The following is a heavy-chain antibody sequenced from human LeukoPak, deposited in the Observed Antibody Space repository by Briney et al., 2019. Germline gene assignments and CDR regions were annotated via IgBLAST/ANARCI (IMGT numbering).Heavy chain of an antibody. CDR3: ATDGSSGWRYYFDY. CDR1: GYSISSGSYY. D-gene: IGHD6-19*01. Sequence: SQTLSLTCTVSGYSISSGSYYWGWIRQPAGKRLEWIGRFYTSGSTNSNSSLKSRVTISLDTSKNQCSVELSSVTAADTALYYCATDGSSGWRYYFDYWGQGTLVTVSS. V-gene: IGHV4-61*02. CDR2: FYTSGST. J-gene: IGHJ4*02.